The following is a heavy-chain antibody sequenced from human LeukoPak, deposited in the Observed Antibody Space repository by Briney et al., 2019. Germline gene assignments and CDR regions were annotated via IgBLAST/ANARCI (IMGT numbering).Heavy chain of an antibody. CDR1: GFTFSSCV. CDR2: ISYDGSNK. J-gene: IGHJ4*02. V-gene: IGHV3-30*18. CDR3: AKQSTVADY. Sequence: GGSLRLSCAASGFTFSSCVMHWVRQAPGKRLEWVAVISYDGSNKYYADSVKGRFTISRDNSKNTLYLEMNSLRDEDTAVYYCAKQSTVADYWGQGTLVTVSS. D-gene: IGHD1-26*01.